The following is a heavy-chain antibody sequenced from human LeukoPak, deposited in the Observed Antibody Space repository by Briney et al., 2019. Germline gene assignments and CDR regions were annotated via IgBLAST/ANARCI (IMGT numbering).Heavy chain of an antibody. J-gene: IGHJ4*02. CDR2: INHSGST. CDR1: GGSFSGYY. CDR3: ARGRGNYDYVWGSYRYIPPHFDY. V-gene: IGHV4-34*01. Sequence: SETLSLTCAVYGGSFSGYYWSWIRQPPGKGLEWIGEINHSGSTNYIPSLKSRVTISVDTSKNQFSLKLSSVTAADTAVYYCARGRGNYDYVWGSYRYIPPHFDYWGQGTLVTVSS. D-gene: IGHD3-16*02.